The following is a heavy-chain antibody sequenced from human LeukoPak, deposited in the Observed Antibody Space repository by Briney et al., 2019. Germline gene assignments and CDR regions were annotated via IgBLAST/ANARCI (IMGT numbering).Heavy chain of an antibody. CDR3: ARGRVVVDY. CDR2: IYYSGST. CDR1: GGSISSYY. V-gene: IGHV4-59*12. Sequence: SETLSLTCTVSGGSISSYYWSWIRQPPGKGLEWIGYIYYSGSTNYNPSLKSRVTISVDTSKNQFSLKLSSVTAADTAVYYCARGRVVVDYWGQGTLVTVSS. D-gene: IGHD2-15*01. J-gene: IGHJ4*02.